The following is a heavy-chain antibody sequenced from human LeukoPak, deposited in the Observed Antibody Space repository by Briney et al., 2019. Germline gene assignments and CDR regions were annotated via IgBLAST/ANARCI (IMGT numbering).Heavy chain of an antibody. CDR1: GGSISSYY. CDR2: IYYSGST. CDR3: ARDDIYYYDSSGYSNWFDP. J-gene: IGHJ5*02. D-gene: IGHD3-22*01. Sequence: PSETLSLTCTVSGGSISSYYWSWIRQPPGKGLEWIGYIYYSGSTNYNPSLKSRVTISVDTSKNQFSLKLSSVTAADTAVYYCARDDIYYYDSSGYSNWFDPWGQGILVTVSS. V-gene: IGHV4-59*12.